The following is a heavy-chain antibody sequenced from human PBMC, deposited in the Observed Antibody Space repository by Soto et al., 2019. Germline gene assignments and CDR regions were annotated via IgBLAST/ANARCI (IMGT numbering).Heavy chain of an antibody. Sequence: GGSLRLSCAASGFTFSDHWMHWVRLAPGKGLMWVSRINSDGSSTTYADSVKGRFTISRDNAKNTLYLQMNSLRAEDTAVYYCARGPASVALAGIYADFWCQATMVTRFS. J-gene: IGHJ4*03. CDR3: ARGPASVALAGIYADF. CDR1: GFTFSDHW. V-gene: IGHV3-74*01. CDR2: INSDGSST. D-gene: IGHD6-19*01.